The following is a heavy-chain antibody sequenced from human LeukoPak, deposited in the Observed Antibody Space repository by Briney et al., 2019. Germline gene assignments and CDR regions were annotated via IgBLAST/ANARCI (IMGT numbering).Heavy chain of an antibody. CDR2: ISADGSEK. CDR1: GFTFSSYA. Sequence: GGSLRLSCVGSGFTFSSYAPHWLRQAPGKGLEWVAVISADGSEKYYADSVKGRFTMSRDNSKNTLFLQMNSLRTEDTAVYYCARDAPYSGGCCAFDIWGQGTTVTVSS. V-gene: IGHV3-30-3*01. J-gene: IGHJ3*02. CDR3: ARDAPYSGGCCAFDI. D-gene: IGHD6-19*01.